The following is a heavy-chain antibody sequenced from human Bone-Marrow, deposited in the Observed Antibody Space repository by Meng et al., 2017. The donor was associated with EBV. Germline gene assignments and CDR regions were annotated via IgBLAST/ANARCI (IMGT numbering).Heavy chain of an antibody. J-gene: IGHJ4*02. CDR3: ARGRGYSSPNFDY. CDR1: GGSFSGYY. V-gene: IGHV4-34*01. Sequence: QVAPEQWGARLVTPSEALSLTCAVYGGSFSGYYWSWIRQPPRKGMEWIGEINHSGSTNYNPSLKSRVTVSVDTSKNQFSLKLSSVTAADTAVYYCARGRGYSSPNFDYWCQGTLVTVSS. CDR2: INHSGST. D-gene: IGHD6-13*01.